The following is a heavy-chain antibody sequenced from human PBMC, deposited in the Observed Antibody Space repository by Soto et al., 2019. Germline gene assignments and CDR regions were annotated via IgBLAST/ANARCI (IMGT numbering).Heavy chain of an antibody. V-gene: IGHV1-2*02. D-gene: IGHD3-9*01. CDR1: GYTFTGYY. Sequence: ASVKVSCKASGYTFTGYYMHWVLQVPGQGLEWMGWINPNSGGTNYAQKFQGRVTMTRDTSISTAYMELSRLRSDDTAVYYCAKTHLSMYDILTGYYPPWAFDIWGQGTMVTVSS. J-gene: IGHJ3*02. CDR3: AKTHLSMYDILTGYYPPWAFDI. CDR2: INPNSGGT.